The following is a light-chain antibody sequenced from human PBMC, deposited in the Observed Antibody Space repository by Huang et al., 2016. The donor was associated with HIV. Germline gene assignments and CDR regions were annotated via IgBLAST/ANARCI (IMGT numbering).Light chain of an antibody. CDR2: WAA. J-gene: IGKJ5*01. CDR3: QQYYSTPLIT. CDR1: QSVLYSSNNKNY. Sequence: DIVMIQSPDSLAVSLGERATINCKSSQSVLYSSNNKNYVAWYQQKPGKPPTLLIYWAATRESGVPDRFSGSGSGTDFTLTISSLQAEDVAVYYCQQYYSTPLITFGQGTRLEIK. V-gene: IGKV4-1*01.